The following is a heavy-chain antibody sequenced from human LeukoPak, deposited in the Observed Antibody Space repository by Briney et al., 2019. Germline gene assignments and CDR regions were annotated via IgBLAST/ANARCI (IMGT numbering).Heavy chain of an antibody. CDR3: ARERAVAAWPIVSDDAFDI. D-gene: IGHD6-19*01. J-gene: IGHJ3*02. CDR2: MNPNSGNT. Sequence: ASVKVSCKASGGTFSSYAISWVRQATGQGLEWMGWMNPNSGNTGYAQKFQGRVTITRNTSISTAYMELSSLRSEDTAVYYCARERAVAAWPIVSDDAFDIWGQGTMVTVSS. CDR1: GGTFSSYA. V-gene: IGHV1-8*03.